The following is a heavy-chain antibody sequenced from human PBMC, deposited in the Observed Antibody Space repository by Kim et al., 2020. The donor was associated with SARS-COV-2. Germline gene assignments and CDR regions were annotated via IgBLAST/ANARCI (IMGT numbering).Heavy chain of an antibody. D-gene: IGHD3-16*02. CDR1: GYTFSNYD. CDR3: ARRVFDYIGGDYRFAFDT. Sequence: ASVKVSCTASGYTFSNYDINWVRQASGQGLEWMGYMNPDTGNTGYAHNFQGRLTMTRDSSKRTAYMELSSLRSEDTALYFCARRVFDYIGGDYRFAFDTW. J-gene: IGHJ3*02. CDR2: MNPDTGNT. V-gene: IGHV1-8*01.